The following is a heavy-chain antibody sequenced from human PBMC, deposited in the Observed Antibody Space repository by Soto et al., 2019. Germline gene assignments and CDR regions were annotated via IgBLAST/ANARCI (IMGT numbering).Heavy chain of an antibody. D-gene: IGHD6-13*01. CDR2: ISSDGSNK. J-gene: IGHJ5*02. CDR3: ARAQGIEAAGTFWFDP. Sequence: QVQLVESGGGVVQPGRSLRLSCAASGFTFSSYSMHWVRQAPGKGLEWVAVISSDGSNKYYADSVKGRFTISRDNSKNTLYLQMNSLRAEDTAVYYCARAQGIEAAGTFWFDPWGQGTLVTVSS. V-gene: IGHV3-30-3*01. CDR1: GFTFSSYS.